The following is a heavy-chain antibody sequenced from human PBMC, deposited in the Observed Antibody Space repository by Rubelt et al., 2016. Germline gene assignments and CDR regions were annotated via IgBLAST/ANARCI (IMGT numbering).Heavy chain of an antibody. CDR1: AFTFSDSY. J-gene: IGHJ4*02. CDR2: ISSDSSKI. D-gene: IGHD5-24*01. CDR3: AREVEMATIDY. V-gene: IGHV3-11*04. Sequence: GEPGGSLRISCAAAAFTFSDSYMSWIRQAPGKGQEWVSCISSDSSKIHYADSVKGRFTISRDNAKNSLYLQMNSLRAEDTAVYYCAREVEMATIDYWGQGTLVTVSS.